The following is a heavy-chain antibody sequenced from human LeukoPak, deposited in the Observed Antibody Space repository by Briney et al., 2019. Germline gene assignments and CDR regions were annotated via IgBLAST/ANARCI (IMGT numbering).Heavy chain of an antibody. Sequence: PSETLSLTCTVSGGSISSGGYYWSWIRQHPGKGLEWIGYIYYSGSTYYNPSLKSRVTISVDTSKNQFSPKLSSVTAADTAVYYCARGASYGFHYFDYWGQGTLVTVSS. CDR1: GGSISSGGYY. CDR3: ARGASYGFHYFDY. J-gene: IGHJ4*02. CDR2: IYYSGST. V-gene: IGHV4-31*03. D-gene: IGHD5-18*01.